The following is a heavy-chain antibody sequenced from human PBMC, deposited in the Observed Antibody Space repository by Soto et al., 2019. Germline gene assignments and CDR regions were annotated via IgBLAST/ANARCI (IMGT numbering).Heavy chain of an antibody. CDR3: AKGTTYCSSTSCHLVFDY. V-gene: IGHV3-23*01. D-gene: IGHD2-2*01. Sequence: GGSLRLSCAASGFTFSSYAMSWVRQAPGKGLEWVSAISGSGGSTYYADSVKGRFTVSRDNSKNTLYLQMNSLRAEDTAVYYCAKGTTYCSSTSCHLVFDYWGQGTMVTFPS. CDR2: ISGSGGST. J-gene: IGHJ4*02. CDR1: GFTFSSYA.